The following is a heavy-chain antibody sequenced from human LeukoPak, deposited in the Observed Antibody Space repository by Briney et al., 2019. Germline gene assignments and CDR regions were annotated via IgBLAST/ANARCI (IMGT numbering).Heavy chain of an antibody. D-gene: IGHD3-22*01. Sequence: GGSLRLSCAASGFTFSSYEMNWVRQAPGKGLEWVSSISSSSSYIYYADSVKGRFTISRDNAKNSLYLQMNSLRAEDTAVYYCARLQHRDSSGYYFAFDIWGQGTMVTVSS. V-gene: IGHV3-21*01. CDR2: ISSSSSYI. CDR1: GFTFSSYE. J-gene: IGHJ3*02. CDR3: ARLQHRDSSGYYFAFDI.